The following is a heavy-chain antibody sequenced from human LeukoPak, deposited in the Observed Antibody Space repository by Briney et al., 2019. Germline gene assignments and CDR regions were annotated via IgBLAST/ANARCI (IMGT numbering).Heavy chain of an antibody. CDR3: ARDWRYYDSSGYPIHDAFDI. CDR1: GFTVSSNY. D-gene: IGHD3-22*01. CDR2: IYSGGST. J-gene: IGHJ3*02. Sequence: GESLRLSCAASGFTVSSNYMSWVRQAPGKGLEWVSVIYSGGSTYYADSVKGRFTISRDNSKNTLYLQMNSLRAEDTAVYYCARDWRYYDSSGYPIHDAFDIWGQGTMVTVSS. V-gene: IGHV3-66*02.